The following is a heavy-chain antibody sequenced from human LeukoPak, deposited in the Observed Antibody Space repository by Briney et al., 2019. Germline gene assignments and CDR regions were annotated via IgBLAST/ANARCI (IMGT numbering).Heavy chain of an antibody. J-gene: IGHJ4*02. CDR2: ISAYNGDT. CDR1: GYTFTNSG. Sequence: ASVKVSCKASGYTFTNSGISWVRQAPGQGLEWMGWISAYNGDTNYAQNLQGSVTMTTDTPTGTAHMELRSLRSDDTAVYYCARGTVSGGSPFDYWGQGTLVTVSS. CDR3: ARGTVSGGSPFDY. D-gene: IGHD6-19*01. V-gene: IGHV1-18*01.